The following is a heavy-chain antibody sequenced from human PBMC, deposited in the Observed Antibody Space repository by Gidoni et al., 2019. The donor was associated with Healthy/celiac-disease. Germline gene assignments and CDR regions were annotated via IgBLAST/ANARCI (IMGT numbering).Heavy chain of an antibody. D-gene: IGHD6-19*01. CDR3: ARVGSGWYRFDY. CDR2: INHSGS. V-gene: IGHV4-34*01. J-gene: IGHJ4*02. Sequence: QVQLQQWGAGLLKPSETLSLTCAVYGGSFSGYYWSWIRQPPAKGLEWIGEINHSGSTISVDTSKNQFSLKLSSVTAADTAVYYCARVGSGWYRFDYWGQGTLVTVSS. CDR1: GGSFSGYY.